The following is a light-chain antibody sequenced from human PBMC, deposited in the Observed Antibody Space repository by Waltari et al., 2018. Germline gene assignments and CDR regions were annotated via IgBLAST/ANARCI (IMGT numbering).Light chain of an antibody. CDR2: GAS. J-gene: IGKJ4*01. Sequence: DIVLTQSPGTLSSSPGERATLSCRASQSVFTNSLAWYQQKPGQAPRLLIFGASNRASGIPDRFSGSGSGTDFTLTIGRLEPEDFAMYYCQQYHDSPPTFGGGTNVEI. V-gene: IGKV3-20*01. CDR1: QSVFTNS. CDR3: QQYHDSPPT.